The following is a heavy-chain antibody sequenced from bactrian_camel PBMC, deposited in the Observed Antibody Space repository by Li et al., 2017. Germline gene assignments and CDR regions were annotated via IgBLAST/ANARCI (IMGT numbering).Heavy chain of an antibody. CDR2: IYFGGAGDDRI. Sequence: ESGGGSVQAGGSLRLSCAVSGGPISGKCMAWFRQRGGKERELVAVIYFGGAGDDRIFHADSVKGRFTISHDNAENRLDLQMNSLKPEDTAMYYCAAASAPSWPLECWGAREYNYWGQGTQVTVS. CDR1: GGPISGKC. V-gene: IGHV3-3*01. D-gene: IGHD5*01. CDR3: AAASAPSWPLECWGAREYNY. J-gene: IGHJ4*01.